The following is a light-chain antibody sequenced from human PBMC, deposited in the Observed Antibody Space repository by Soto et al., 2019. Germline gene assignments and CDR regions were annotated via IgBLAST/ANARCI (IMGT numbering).Light chain of an antibody. Sequence: DIVXTQSPATXXLSPGERASXXXXASQXVGXSLAWYQQKLGQPPRLLIYDASTRATGVPARFSGSGSGTDFTLTISSLEPEDFAVYYCQQRTSWPLLTFGGGTKVEIK. J-gene: IGKJ4*01. CDR3: QQRTSWPLLT. V-gene: IGKV3-11*01. CDR2: DAS. CDR1: QXVGXS.